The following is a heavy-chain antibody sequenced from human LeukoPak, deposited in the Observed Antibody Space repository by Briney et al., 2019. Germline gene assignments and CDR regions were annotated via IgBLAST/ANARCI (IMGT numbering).Heavy chain of an antibody. J-gene: IGHJ4*02. CDR2: INISGST. CDR3: ARSHFWSGYEDYYFDY. D-gene: IGHD3-3*02. CDR1: GGSISNYY. Sequence: SETLSLTCTVSGGSISNYYWIWIRRPTGKGLEWSGRINISGSTNYNPSLKSRVTMSVDTSKNQFSLKLSSMTAADTAVYYCARSHFWSGYEDYYFDYWGQGTLVTVSS. V-gene: IGHV4-4*07.